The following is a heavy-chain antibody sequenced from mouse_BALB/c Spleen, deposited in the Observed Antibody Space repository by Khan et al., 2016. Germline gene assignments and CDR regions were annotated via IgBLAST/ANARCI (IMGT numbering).Heavy chain of an antibody. V-gene: IGHV5-12-2*01. J-gene: IGHJ4*01. Sequence: EVQLLETGGGLVQPGGSLKLSCAASGFTFSNYTMSWVRQTPEKRLEWVAYISDGGGNTYYLDAVKGRFTISRDNARNTLYLQMSSLKSEDTAMDYWVRRDYYRYDAARDYWGQGTSVTVSS. CDR3: VRRDYYRYDAARDY. CDR2: ISDGGGNT. CDR1: GFTFSNYT. D-gene: IGHD2-14*01.